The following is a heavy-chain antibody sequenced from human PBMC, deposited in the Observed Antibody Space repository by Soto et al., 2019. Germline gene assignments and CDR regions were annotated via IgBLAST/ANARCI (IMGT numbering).Heavy chain of an antibody. V-gene: IGHV3-33*01. D-gene: IGHD6-19*01. CDR3: ARERFPGIVLAGTRGYYYGMDV. J-gene: IGHJ6*02. Sequence: GESLRLSCAASGFILSSYGMHWVRQAPGKGLEWVAVIWYDGSNKYYADSVKGRFTISRDNSKNTLYLQMNSLRAEDTAVYYCARERFPGIVLAGTRGYYYGMDVWGQGSTVTVSS. CDR1: GFILSSYG. CDR2: IWYDGSNK.